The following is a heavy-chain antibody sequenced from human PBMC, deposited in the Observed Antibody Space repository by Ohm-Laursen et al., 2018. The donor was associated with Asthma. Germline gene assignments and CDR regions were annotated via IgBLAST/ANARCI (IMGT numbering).Heavy chain of an antibody. CDR3: AKDQGSNILTGYPTN. CDR2: ISYDGSYQ. CDR1: GFTFRNYD. V-gene: IGHV3-30*18. Sequence: SLRLSCSASGFTFRNYDMHWVRQAPGKGLERVAAISYDGSYQYYADSVKGRFTISRDNSKNTLYLQMNSLRAEDTAVYYCAKDQGSNILTGYPTNWGQGTLVTVSS. J-gene: IGHJ4*02. D-gene: IGHD3-9*01.